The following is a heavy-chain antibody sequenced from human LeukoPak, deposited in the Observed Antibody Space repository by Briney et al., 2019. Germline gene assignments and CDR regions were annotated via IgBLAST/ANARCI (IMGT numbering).Heavy chain of an antibody. Sequence: SETLSLTWTVSGGSISSSPYYWGWIRQPPGKGLEWIGSIYYSGTTHYSPSLESRVTISVDTSKNQFSLKLASVTAADTAIYYCAKGAGGFSYYNWFDPWGQGTLVTVSS. CDR1: GGSISSSPYY. CDR2: IYYSGTT. CDR3: AKGAGGFSYYNWFDP. D-gene: IGHD5-18*01. V-gene: IGHV4-39*07. J-gene: IGHJ5*02.